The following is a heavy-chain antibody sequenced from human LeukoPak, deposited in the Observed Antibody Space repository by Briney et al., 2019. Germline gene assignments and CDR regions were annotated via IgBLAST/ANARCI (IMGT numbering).Heavy chain of an antibody. CDR2: IYNGGNT. D-gene: IGHD6-13*01. CDR3: ATAGSSWPWYYYMDV. V-gene: IGHV3-53*01. CDR1: GFTVSSNY. J-gene: IGHJ6*03. Sequence: GGSLRLSCAASGFTVSSNYMNWVRQAPGKGLEWVSVIYNGGNTYYADSVKGRFTISRDNSKNAPYLQMNSLRAEDTAVYYCATAGSSWPWYYYMDVWGKGTTVTISS.